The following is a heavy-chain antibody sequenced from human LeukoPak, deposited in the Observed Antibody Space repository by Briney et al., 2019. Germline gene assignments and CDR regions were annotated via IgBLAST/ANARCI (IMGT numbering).Heavy chain of an antibody. D-gene: IGHD3-10*01. J-gene: IGHJ4*02. CDR1: AFTFSVDW. Sequence: PGGSLRLSCSASAFTFSVDWMTWVRQGPAQGLERVGTIKEDGSDKYYVDSVRGRFTISRDNAENSLYLQMNSLTAEDTALYYFVRDGIGEIPGIITIRYDYWGQGTLVTVSS. CDR3: VRDGIGEIPGIITIRYDY. CDR2: IKEDGSDK. V-gene: IGHV3-7*05.